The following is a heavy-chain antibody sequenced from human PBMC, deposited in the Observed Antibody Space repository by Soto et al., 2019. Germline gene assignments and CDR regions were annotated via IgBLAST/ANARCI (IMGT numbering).Heavy chain of an antibody. Sequence: ASETLSLTCAVYGGSFSNYFWTWIRQPPGKGLEWIGEINHSGSTNYNPSLKSRVTISLDTSKNQFSLKLSSVTAADTAVYYCASHLNFQDPPDYYGMDVWGQGTTVTVSS. J-gene: IGHJ6*02. CDR2: INHSGST. CDR1: GGSFSNYF. CDR3: ASHLNFQDPPDYYGMDV. V-gene: IGHV4-34*01.